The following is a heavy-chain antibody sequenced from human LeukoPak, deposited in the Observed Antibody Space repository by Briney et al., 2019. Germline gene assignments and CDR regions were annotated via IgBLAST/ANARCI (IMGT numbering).Heavy chain of an antibody. Sequence: PGGSLRLSCAASGFTFSSYSMNWVRQAPGKGLEWVSYISSSSSTIYYADSVKGRFTISRDNAKNSLYLQMNSLRAEDTAVYYCAPSSGSQQIDYWGQGTLVTVSS. D-gene: IGHD6-19*01. V-gene: IGHV3-48*01. CDR3: APSSGSQQIDY. J-gene: IGHJ4*02. CDR1: GFTFSSYS. CDR2: ISSSSSTI.